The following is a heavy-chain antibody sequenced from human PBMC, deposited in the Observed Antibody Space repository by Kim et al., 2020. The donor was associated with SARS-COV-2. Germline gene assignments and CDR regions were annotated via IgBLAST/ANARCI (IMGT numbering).Heavy chain of an antibody. CDR2: IIPILGIA. Sequence: SVKVSCKASGGTFSSYAISWVRQAPGQGLEWMGRIIPILGIAKYAQKFQGRVTITADKSTSTAYMELSSLRSEDTAVYYCARDLSPIRSSPTGWWGQGTLVTVSS. J-gene: IGHJ4*02. D-gene: IGHD6-13*01. CDR1: GGTFSSYA. CDR3: ARDLSPIRSSPTGW. V-gene: IGHV1-69*04.